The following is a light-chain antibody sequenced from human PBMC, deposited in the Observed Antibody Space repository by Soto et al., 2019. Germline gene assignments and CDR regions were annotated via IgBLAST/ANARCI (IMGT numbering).Light chain of an antibody. J-gene: IGKJ2*01. Sequence: EIVMTQSPPSLTVTPGEPASISCRSSQRLLHSNGNNFLDWYLQKPGQSPQLLIYLGFNRASGVPDRVSGSGAGTDLTLKISRVEAEDVGVYYCMQALQTPYTFGQGTKVDIK. CDR3: MQALQTPYT. CDR2: LGF. V-gene: IGKV2-28*01. CDR1: QRLLHSNGNNF.